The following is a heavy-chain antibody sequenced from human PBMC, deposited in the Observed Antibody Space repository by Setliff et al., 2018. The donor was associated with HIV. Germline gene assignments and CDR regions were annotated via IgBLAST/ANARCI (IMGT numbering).Heavy chain of an antibody. CDR2: IYYSGST. CDR1: GGSISSTSYY. D-gene: IGHD6-6*01. Sequence: SETLSLTCTVSGGSISSTSYYWGWIRQPPGTGLEWIGRIYYSGSTYYNPSLKSRVTISVDTSKNQFSLKLSSVTAADTAVYYCARGWQLVIDYWGQGTLVTVSS. J-gene: IGHJ4*02. V-gene: IGHV4-39*01. CDR3: ARGWQLVIDY.